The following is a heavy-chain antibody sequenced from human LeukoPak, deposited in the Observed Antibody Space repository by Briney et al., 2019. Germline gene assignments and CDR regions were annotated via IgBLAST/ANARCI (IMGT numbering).Heavy chain of an antibody. CDR1: GYTFSSFA. CDR2: INTDTGNP. D-gene: IGHD2-2*02. CDR3: ARATAICSSTSCYRWGFDY. J-gene: IGHJ4*02. V-gene: IGHV7-4-1*02. Sequence: ASVKVSCKASGYTFSSFAIHWVRQAPGQRLEWMGWINTDTGNPTYAQGFTGRFVFSLDTSVSTAYLQISSLKAEDTAVYYCARATAICSSTSCYRWGFDYWGQGTLVTVSS.